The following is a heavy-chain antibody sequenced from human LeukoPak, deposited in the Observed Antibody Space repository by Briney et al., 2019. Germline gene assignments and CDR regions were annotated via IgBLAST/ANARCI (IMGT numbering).Heavy chain of an antibody. CDR3: ARAPYGENY. D-gene: IGHD4-17*01. J-gene: IGHJ4*02. Sequence: PGGSLRLSCAASVFTFSTYWMIWVRQAPGKGLEWVANIKEDGSEKYYVDSVKGRFTISRDNAKNSLYLQMNSLRVEDTAVYYCARAPYGENYRGQGTLVTVSS. CDR1: VFTFSTYW. V-gene: IGHV3-7*01. CDR2: IKEDGSEK.